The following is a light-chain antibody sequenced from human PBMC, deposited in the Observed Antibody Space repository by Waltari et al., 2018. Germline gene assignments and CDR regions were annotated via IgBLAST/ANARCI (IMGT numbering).Light chain of an antibody. V-gene: IGLV1-40*01. CDR3: QSYDSLSDPYV. Sequence: QSVLTQPPSLSGAPGAGVTIPCPGSSSNIGAGYAVPWYPQLPGTAPKLLIYGNVHRPSGVPDRFSGSQSGTTASLAITGLQAEDEADYYCQSYDSLSDPYVFGTGTKVSVL. CDR2: GNV. CDR1: SSNIGAGYA. J-gene: IGLJ1*01.